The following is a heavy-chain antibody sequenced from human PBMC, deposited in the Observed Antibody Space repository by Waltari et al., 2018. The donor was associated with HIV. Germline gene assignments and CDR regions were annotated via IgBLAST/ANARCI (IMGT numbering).Heavy chain of an antibody. V-gene: IGHV3-23*01. D-gene: IGHD3-9*01. CDR3: ASDILTGTSY. Sequence: EVQLLESGGGLVQPGGSLRLSCVASGITFSTCGMSWVRQAPGKGLEWVSAISHSGGYTYYADSVKGRFTISRDNFKNTLYLQMNSLRAEDTAVYYCASDILTGTSYWGQGTLVTVSS. CDR2: ISHSGGYT. J-gene: IGHJ4*02. CDR1: GITFSTCG.